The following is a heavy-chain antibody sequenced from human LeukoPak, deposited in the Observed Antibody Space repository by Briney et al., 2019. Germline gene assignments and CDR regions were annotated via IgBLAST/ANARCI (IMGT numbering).Heavy chain of an antibody. D-gene: IGHD3-22*01. CDR2: INPSGGST. CDR1: GYTFTSYY. Sequence: ASVKDSCKASGYTFTSYYMHWVRPAPGQGLEWMGIINPSGGSTSYAQKFQGRVTMTRDTSTSTVYMELSSLRSEDTAVYYCARHYYYDSSGVYNGDAFDIWGQGTMVTVSS. V-gene: IGHV1-46*01. J-gene: IGHJ3*02. CDR3: ARHYYYDSSGVYNGDAFDI.